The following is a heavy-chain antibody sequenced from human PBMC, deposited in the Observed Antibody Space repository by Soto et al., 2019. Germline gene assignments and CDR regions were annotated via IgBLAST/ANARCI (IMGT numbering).Heavy chain of an antibody. CDR3: ARGSSGYAYFFDC. CDR1: GYTFTSYA. Sequence: QVQLVQSGAEEKKPGASVKVSCKASGYTFTSYAMHWVRQAPGQSLEWMGWINAGNGNTKYSQNFQGRVTITSDTAASTADMELSSLGPEDTAGYYCARGSSGYAYFFDCWGQGTLVTVSS. D-gene: IGHD3-22*01. J-gene: IGHJ4*02. CDR2: INAGNGNT. V-gene: IGHV1-3*05.